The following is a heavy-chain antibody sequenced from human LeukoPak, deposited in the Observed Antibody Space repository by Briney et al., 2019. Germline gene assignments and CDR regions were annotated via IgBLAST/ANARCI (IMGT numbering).Heavy chain of an antibody. CDR1: GFTFSISA. CDR2: INYSGSNA. Sequence: GGSLRLSCAASGFTFSISAMTWVRQAPGKGLEWVALINYSGSNAYYADSVRGRFTISRDSSKSMLYLQTDSLRAEDTAIYYCARDIELSTWGQGTMVSV. CDR3: ARDIELST. D-gene: IGHD1-7*01. J-gene: IGHJ3*01. V-gene: IGHV3-23*01.